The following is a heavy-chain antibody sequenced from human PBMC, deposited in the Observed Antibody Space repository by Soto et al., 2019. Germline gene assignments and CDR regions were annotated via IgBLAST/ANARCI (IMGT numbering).Heavy chain of an antibody. CDR2: ISSSSSTI. J-gene: IGHJ6*03. Sequence: EVQLVESGGGLVQPGGSLRLSCAASGFTFSSYSMNWVRQAPGKGLEWVSYISSSSSTIYYADSVKGRFTISRDNAKNSLYLQMNSLIAEDTAVDSCARESPWDDYIWGTAREGYYMDVWGKGTTVTVSS. CDR3: ARESPWDDYIWGTAREGYYMDV. D-gene: IGHD3-16*01. V-gene: IGHV3-48*01. CDR1: GFTFSSYS.